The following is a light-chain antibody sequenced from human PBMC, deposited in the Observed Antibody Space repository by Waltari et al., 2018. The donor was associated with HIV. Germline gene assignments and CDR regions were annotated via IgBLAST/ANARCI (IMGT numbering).Light chain of an antibody. V-gene: IGKV4-1*01. CDR1: RSILYSSNNKNY. J-gene: IGKJ4*01. CDR2: WAS. Sequence: ATINCKSSRSILYSSNNKNYLAWYQQKPGQPPKLLIYWASTRESGVPDRFSGSGSGTNFTLTISGLQTEDLAVYYCQQYFSSPLTFGGGTRVEIK. CDR3: QQYFSSPLT.